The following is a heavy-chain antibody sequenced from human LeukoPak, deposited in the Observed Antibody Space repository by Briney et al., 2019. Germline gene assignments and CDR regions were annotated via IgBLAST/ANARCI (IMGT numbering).Heavy chain of an antibody. CDR3: ARGRNWQTFYHYYMDV. Sequence: SETLSLTCAVYGGSFSGYYWSWIRQPPGKGLEWIGEINHSGSTNCNPFLKSRVTISVDTSKNQFSLKLSSVTAADTGIYYCARGRNWQTFYHYYMDVWGKGATVTVS. V-gene: IGHV4-34*01. CDR2: INHSGST. J-gene: IGHJ6*03. D-gene: IGHD1-14*01. CDR1: GGSFSGYY.